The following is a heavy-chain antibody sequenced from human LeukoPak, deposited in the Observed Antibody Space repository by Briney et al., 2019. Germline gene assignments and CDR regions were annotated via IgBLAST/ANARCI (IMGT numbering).Heavy chain of an antibody. CDR1: GGSISSSSYY. Sequence: SETLSLTCTVSGGSISSSSYYWGWIRQPPGKGLEWIGSIYYSGSTYYNPSLKSRVTISVDTSKNQFSLKLSSVTAADTAVYYCARGLRYYYDSSGYYYYFDYWGQGTLVTVSS. J-gene: IGHJ4*02. CDR3: ARGLRYYYDSSGYYYYFDY. D-gene: IGHD3-22*01. V-gene: IGHV4-39*07. CDR2: IYYSGST.